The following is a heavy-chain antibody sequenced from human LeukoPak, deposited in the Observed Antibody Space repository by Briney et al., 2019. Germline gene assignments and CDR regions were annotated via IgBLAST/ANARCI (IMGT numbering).Heavy chain of an antibody. D-gene: IGHD3-16*01. CDR3: ARDYGQTDY. J-gene: IGHJ4*02. V-gene: IGHV1-69*04. Sequence: ASVKVSCKASGGTFSSYAISWVRQAPGQGLEWMGRIIPILGIANYAQKLQGRVTITADKSTSTAYMELSSLRSEDTAVYYCARDYGQTDYWGQGTLVTVSS. CDR1: GGTFSSYA. CDR2: IIPILGIA.